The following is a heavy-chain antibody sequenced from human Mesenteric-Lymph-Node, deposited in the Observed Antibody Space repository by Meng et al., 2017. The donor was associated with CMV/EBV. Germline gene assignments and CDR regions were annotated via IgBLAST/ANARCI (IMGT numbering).Heavy chain of an antibody. V-gene: IGHV1-69*02. D-gene: IGHD6-13*01. CDR1: GGTFIRYP. J-gene: IGHJ5*02. CDR2: IIPILGIA. CDR3: AGGIAAAGSRWFDP. Sequence: QFKLVQPGAVVKNPGPSVSFPCKASGGTFIRYPISWVRQAPGQGLEWMGRIIPILGIANYAQKFQGRVTITADKSTSTAYMELSSLRSEDTAVYYCAGGIAAAGSRWFDPWGQGTLVTVSS.